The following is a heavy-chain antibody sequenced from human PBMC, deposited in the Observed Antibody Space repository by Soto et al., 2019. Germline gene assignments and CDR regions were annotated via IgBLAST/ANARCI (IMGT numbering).Heavy chain of an antibody. V-gene: IGHV3-30-3*01. D-gene: IGHD5-12*01. CDR3: ARDSPPSGLRGPNDYYYYGMDV. J-gene: IGHJ6*02. CDR1: GVTFSSYA. CDR2: ISYDGSNK. Sequence: QTXGSLRLSCAASGVTFSSYAMHWVRQAPGKGLGWVAVISYDGSNKYYADSVKGRFTISRDNSKNTLYLQMNSLRAEDTAVYYCARDSPPSGLRGPNDYYYYGMDVWGQGTTVTVSS.